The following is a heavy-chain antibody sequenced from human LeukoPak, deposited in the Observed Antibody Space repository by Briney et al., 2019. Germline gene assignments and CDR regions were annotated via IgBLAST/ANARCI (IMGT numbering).Heavy chain of an antibody. CDR2: ITSRSSAM. CDR3: ARFFLTDSIYYFDY. CDR1: GFTFSVFG. J-gene: IGHJ4*02. V-gene: IGHV3-48*01. Sequence: GGSLRLSCAASGFTFSVFGMNWVRQAPGKGLEWISFITSRSSAMYYADSVKGRITISRDNAKNSLFLQMNSLRAEDTAVYYCARFFLTDSIYYFDYWGQGVLVTVSS. D-gene: IGHD2/OR15-2a*01.